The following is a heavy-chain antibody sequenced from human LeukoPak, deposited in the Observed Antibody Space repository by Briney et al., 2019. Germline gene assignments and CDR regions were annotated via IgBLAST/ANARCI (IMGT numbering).Heavy chain of an antibody. CDR2: IYYSGST. V-gene: IGHV4-31*03. Sequence: SETLSLTCTVSGGSISSGGYYWSWLRQHPGKGLEWIGYIYYSGSTYYNPSLKSRVTISVDTSKNQFSLKLSSVTAADTAVYYCARDGSRYGMDVWGQGTTVTVSS. CDR3: ARDGSRYGMDV. CDR1: GGSISSGGYY. J-gene: IGHJ6*02. D-gene: IGHD2-15*01.